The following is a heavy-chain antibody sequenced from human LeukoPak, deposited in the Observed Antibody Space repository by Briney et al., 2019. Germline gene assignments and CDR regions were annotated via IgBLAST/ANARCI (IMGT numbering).Heavy chain of an antibody. J-gene: IGHJ4*02. CDR1: GFSFSSYW. Sequence: GGSLRLSCAASGFSFSSYWMNWVRQAPGKGLEWVAHIKEDGSDKYYVDFVKGRFTISRDNAKNSLYLQMNSLRAEDAAVYYCARDLGCSVGYWGQGTLVTVFS. V-gene: IGHV3-7*05. CDR2: IKEDGSDK. CDR3: ARDLGCSVGY. D-gene: IGHD6-19*01.